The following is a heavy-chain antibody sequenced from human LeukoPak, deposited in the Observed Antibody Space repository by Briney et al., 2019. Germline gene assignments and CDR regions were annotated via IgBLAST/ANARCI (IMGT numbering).Heavy chain of an antibody. CDR1: GYTFTSYY. D-gene: IGHD3-22*01. Sequence: ASVKVSCKASGYTFTSYYMHWVRQAPGQGLEWMGIINPSGGSTSYAQKFQGRVTMTRDTSTSTVYMELSSLRSEDTAVYYCARGLHSYGSSGYNLDYWGQGTLVTVSS. J-gene: IGHJ4*02. CDR3: ARGLHSYGSSGYNLDY. CDR2: INPSGGST. V-gene: IGHV1-46*01.